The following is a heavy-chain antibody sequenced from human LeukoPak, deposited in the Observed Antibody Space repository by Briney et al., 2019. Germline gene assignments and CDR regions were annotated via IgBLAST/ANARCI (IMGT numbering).Heavy chain of an antibody. CDR2: ISTSGGST. Sequence: GESLRLSCAASGFTFSSYAMSWVREAPGKGLEWVSGISTSGGSTSYADSVKGRFTISRDNPRNTLYMQMNSLRAEDTALYYCAIMHPYYDGSGYWVQWGQGTLVTVSS. CDR1: GFTFSSYA. D-gene: IGHD3-22*01. V-gene: IGHV3-23*01. CDR3: AIMHPYYDGSGYWVQ. J-gene: IGHJ4*02.